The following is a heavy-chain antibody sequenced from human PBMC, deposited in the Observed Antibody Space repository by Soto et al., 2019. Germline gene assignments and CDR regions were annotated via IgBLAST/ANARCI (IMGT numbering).Heavy chain of an antibody. CDR2: ISHTGNT. J-gene: IGHJ5*02. CDR3: ARMGGIAVAGFDP. V-gene: IGHV4-59*01. Sequence: SETLSLTCTVSGGSISSYYWSWIRQPPGKGLEWIGYISHTGNTDYNPSLKSRVTISVDTSKNHFFLKLTSVTAADTAVYYCARMGGIAVAGFDPWGQGTLVTVSS. D-gene: IGHD6-19*01. CDR1: GGSISSYY.